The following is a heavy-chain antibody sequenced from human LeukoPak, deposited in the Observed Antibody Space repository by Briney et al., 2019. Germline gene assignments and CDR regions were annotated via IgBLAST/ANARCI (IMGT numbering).Heavy chain of an antibody. Sequence: GGSLRLSCAASGFTFSSYAMCWVRQAPGKGLEWVSVIYSGGSTYYADSVKGRFTISRDNSKNTLYLQMNSLRAEDTAVYYCARVGGSYYNYWGQGTLVTVSS. D-gene: IGHD1-26*01. V-gene: IGHV3-66*01. CDR2: IYSGGST. CDR3: ARVGGSYYNY. CDR1: GFTFSSYA. J-gene: IGHJ4*02.